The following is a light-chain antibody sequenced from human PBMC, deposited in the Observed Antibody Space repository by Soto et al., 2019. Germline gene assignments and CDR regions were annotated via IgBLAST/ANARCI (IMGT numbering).Light chain of an antibody. CDR2: DND. Sequence: QSVLTQPPSVSAAPGQKVTISCSGGSSNIGNNYVSWYQQLPGTAPKLLIYDNDKRPSGIPDRFSGSKSGTSATLGITGLQTGDEADYYCGTWYNSLGDGHVVFGGGTKLTVL. J-gene: IGLJ2*01. CDR1: SSNIGNNY. V-gene: IGLV1-51*01. CDR3: GTWYNSLGDGHVV.